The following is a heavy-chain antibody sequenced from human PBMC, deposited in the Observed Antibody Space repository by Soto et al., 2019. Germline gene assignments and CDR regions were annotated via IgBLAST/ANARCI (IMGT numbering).Heavy chain of an antibody. Sequence: SETLSLTCTVSGGSISSSSYYWGWIRQPPGKGLEWIGSIYYSGSTYYNPSLKSRVTISVDTSKNQFSLKLSSVTAADTAVYYCARHGLDSSGWGGIVWFDPWGQGTLVTVSS. V-gene: IGHV4-39*01. D-gene: IGHD6-19*01. J-gene: IGHJ5*02. CDR1: GGSISSSSYY. CDR3: ARHGLDSSGWGGIVWFDP. CDR2: IYYSGST.